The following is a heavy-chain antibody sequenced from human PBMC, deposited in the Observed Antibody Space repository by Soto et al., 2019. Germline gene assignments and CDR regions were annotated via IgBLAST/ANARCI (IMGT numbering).Heavy chain of an antibody. CDR1: GVSMSNNNDY. D-gene: IGHD2-15*01. Sequence: SETLSLTCSVSGVSMSNNNDYWGWIRQPPGKGLEWIGSIHYSETTNYNPSLKNRVFISVDTSKKQFSLRLSPVTAADTAIYYCAREVSWWAGAFNWGQGTLVTVSS. J-gene: IGHJ4*02. V-gene: IGHV4-39*02. CDR2: IHYSETT. CDR3: AREVSWWAGAFN.